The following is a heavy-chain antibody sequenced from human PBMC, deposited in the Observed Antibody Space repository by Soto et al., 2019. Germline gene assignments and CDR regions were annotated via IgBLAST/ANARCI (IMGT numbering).Heavy chain of an antibody. Sequence: SATLSLTCTVSGASISRGDYYWHWIRQSPGRGMEWIGNTYNNGRPNYNLCLKSRVTISGDSSKNQFSLKLRSLSAADTAVYYCARGGVYDFWSGLFDWGQATLVTVS. CDR1: GASISRGDYY. D-gene: IGHD3-3*01. V-gene: IGHV4-30-4*01. CDR2: TYNNGRP. CDR3: ARGGVYDFWSGLFD. J-gene: IGHJ4*02.